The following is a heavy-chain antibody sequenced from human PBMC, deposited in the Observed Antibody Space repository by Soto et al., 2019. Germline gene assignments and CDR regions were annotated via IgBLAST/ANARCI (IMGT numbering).Heavy chain of an antibody. CDR2: IDSDETSI. Sequence: EVQLVESGGGRVQPGGSLRLSCGASGFTFSNYWMHWVRQAPGKGLVWVSRIDSDETSISYADSVKGRFTISRDNAKNTLYLHMNGLRLEDTAVYYCVRGSSSNWFVYYRYGMDVWGQGTTVTVSS. V-gene: IGHV3-74*01. J-gene: IGHJ6*02. CDR3: VRGSSSNWFVYYRYGMDV. D-gene: IGHD6-13*01. CDR1: GFTFSNYW.